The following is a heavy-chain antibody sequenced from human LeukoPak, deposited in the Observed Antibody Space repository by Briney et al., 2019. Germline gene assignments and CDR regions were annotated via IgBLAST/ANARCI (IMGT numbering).Heavy chain of an antibody. J-gene: IGHJ4*02. CDR3: TVISGDY. Sequence: GGSLRLSCTASGFTFGDYIMSWFRQAPGKGLEWVGFIRSKSSGGTTEYAASVKGRFTISRDDSKSIAYLQMNSLKTEDTAVYYCTVISGDYWGQGTLVTVSS. CDR2: IRSKSSGGTT. V-gene: IGHV3-49*03. CDR1: GFTFGDYI. D-gene: IGHD2-21*01.